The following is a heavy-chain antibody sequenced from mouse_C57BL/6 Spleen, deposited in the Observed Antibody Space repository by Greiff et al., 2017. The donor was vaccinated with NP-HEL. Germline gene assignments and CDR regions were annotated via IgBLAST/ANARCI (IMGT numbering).Heavy chain of an antibody. CDR1: GYAFSSSW. CDR3: AREGDGYPYYFDY. V-gene: IGHV1-82*01. J-gene: IGHJ2*01. CDR2: IYPGDGDT. Sequence: QVQLQQSGPELVKPGASVKISCKASGYAFSSSWMNWVKQRPGKGLEWIGLIYPGDGDTNYNGKFKGKATLTADKSSSTAYMQLSSLTSEDSAVYFCAREGDGYPYYFDYWGQGTTLTVSS. D-gene: IGHD2-3*01.